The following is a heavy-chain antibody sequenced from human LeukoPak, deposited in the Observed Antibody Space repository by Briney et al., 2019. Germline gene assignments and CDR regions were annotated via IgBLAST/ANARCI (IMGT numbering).Heavy chain of an antibody. D-gene: IGHD1-14*01. CDR3: AREGAYSRTNDAFDI. CDR1: GGTSSSYA. CDR2: IIPIFGTA. V-gene: IGHV1-69*13. J-gene: IGHJ3*02. Sequence: VKVSCKASGGTSSSYAISWVRQAPGQGLEWMGGIIPIFGTANYAQKFQGRVTITADESTSTAYMELSSLRSEDTAVYYCAREGAYSRTNDAFDIWGQGTMVTVSS.